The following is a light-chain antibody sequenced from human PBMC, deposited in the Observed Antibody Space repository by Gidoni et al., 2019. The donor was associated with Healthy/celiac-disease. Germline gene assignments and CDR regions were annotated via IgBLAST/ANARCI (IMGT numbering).Light chain of an antibody. J-gene: IGKJ5*01. CDR1: QSISSY. CDR2: VAA. CDR3: QQSYSTSPT. V-gene: IGKV1-39*01. Sequence: DIQMTQSPSSLSASVGDRVTITCRASQSISSYFNWYQQKPGKAPTLLIYVAARLQSGVPSRCSGSGSGTDFTLTIISLQPDEFATYYCQQSYSTSPTFGQXTRLEIK.